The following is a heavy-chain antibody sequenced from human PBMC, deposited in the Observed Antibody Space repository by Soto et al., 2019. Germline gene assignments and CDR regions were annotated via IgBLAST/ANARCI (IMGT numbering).Heavy chain of an antibody. CDR3: AKDLLVECSGGSCYSGYYYGMDV. CDR2: ISGSGGST. J-gene: IGHJ6*02. V-gene: IGHV3-23*01. D-gene: IGHD2-15*01. CDR1: GFTFSSYA. Sequence: PGGSLRLSCAASGFTFSSYAMSWVRQAPGKGLEWVSAISGSGGSTYYADSVKGRFTISRDNSKNTLYLQMNSLRAEDTAVYYCAKDLLVECSGGSCYSGYYYGMDVWGQGTTVTVSS.